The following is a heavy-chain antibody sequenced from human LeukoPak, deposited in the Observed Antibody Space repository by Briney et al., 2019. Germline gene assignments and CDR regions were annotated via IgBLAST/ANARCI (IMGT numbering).Heavy chain of an antibody. CDR3: ARDQAAGYSSSWYRD. J-gene: IGHJ4*02. CDR2: ISSSSSYI. V-gene: IGHV3-21*01. D-gene: IGHD6-13*01. Sequence: GGSLRLSCAASGFTFSSYSMNWVRQAPGKGLEWASSISSSSSYIYYADSVKGRFTISRDNAKNSLHLQMNSLRAEDTAVYYCARDQAAGYSSSWYRDWGQGTLVTVSS. CDR1: GFTFSSYS.